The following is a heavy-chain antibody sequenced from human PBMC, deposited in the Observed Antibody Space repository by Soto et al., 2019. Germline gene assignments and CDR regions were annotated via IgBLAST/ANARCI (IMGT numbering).Heavy chain of an antibody. V-gene: IGHV1-18*04. CDR2: INANNGDT. D-gene: IGHD1-26*01. CDR1: GYTFTSYG. Sequence: QVQLVQSGPELKKPGASVKVSCKASGYTFTSYGISWVRQAPGQGLEWMGRINANNGDTDYRQKFQGRITMTADASTDTVYMDLRNLTTADTGVYYCSRFGAYGSHWGQGTQITVSS. J-gene: IGHJ4*02. CDR3: SRFGAYGSH.